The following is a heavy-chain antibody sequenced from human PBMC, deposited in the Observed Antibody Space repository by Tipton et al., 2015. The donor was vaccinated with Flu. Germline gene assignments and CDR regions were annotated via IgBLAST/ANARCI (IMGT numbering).Heavy chain of an antibody. J-gene: IGHJ4*02. CDR1: RDSMRSDYF. V-gene: IGHV4-38-2*02. CDR3: ARGGYSYGGTFDY. D-gene: IGHD5-18*01. CDR2: IHYSGSP. Sequence: TLSLTCTVSRDSMRSDYFWGWIRQAPGKGLEWIGNIHYSGSPHYNPSLKSRVTISVDKSKNQFSLKLSSVTAADTAVYYCARGGYSYGGTFDYWGQGTLVTVSS.